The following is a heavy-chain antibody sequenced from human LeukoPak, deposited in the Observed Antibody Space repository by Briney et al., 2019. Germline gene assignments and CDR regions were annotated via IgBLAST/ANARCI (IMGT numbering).Heavy chain of an antibody. CDR3: AKTTVTSEEYFYYYMDV. Sequence: ASVKVSCKPSGYTFTSYGLSWVRQAPGQGLEWMGCIITYNGNTYYSQKLQGGVTMTTDTSTSTAYMELRSPRSDDTAVYYCAKTTVTSEEYFYYYMDVWGKGTTVTVSS. V-gene: IGHV1-18*01. J-gene: IGHJ6*03. D-gene: IGHD4-17*01. CDR1: GYTFTSYG. CDR2: IITYNGNT.